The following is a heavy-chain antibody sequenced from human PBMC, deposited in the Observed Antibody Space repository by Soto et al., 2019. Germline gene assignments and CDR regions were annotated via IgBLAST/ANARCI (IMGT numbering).Heavy chain of an antibody. V-gene: IGHV3-21*01. D-gene: IGHD6-25*01. CDR1: GFTFSSYS. Sequence: GGSLRLSCAASGFTFSSYSMNWVRQAPGKGLEWVSSISSSSSYIYYADSVKGRFTISRDNAKNSLYLQMNSLRAEDTAVYYWAREVSVQGGYKYFDYGGQEPRVPVPS. CDR2: ISSSSSYI. CDR3: AREVSVQGGYKYFDY. J-gene: IGHJ4*02.